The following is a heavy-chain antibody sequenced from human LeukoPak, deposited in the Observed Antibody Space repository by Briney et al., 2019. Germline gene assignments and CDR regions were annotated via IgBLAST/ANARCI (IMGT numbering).Heavy chain of an antibody. J-gene: IGHJ4*02. V-gene: IGHV4-34*01. CDR3: ARFRRGYLDY. Sequence: PSETLSLTCAVYGGSFSGYYWSWIRQPPGKGLEWIGEINHSGSTNYNPSLKSRVTISVDTSKNQFSLKLSSVTAADTAVYYCARFRRGYLDYWGQGTLVTVSS. CDR2: INHSGST. CDR1: GGSFSGYY.